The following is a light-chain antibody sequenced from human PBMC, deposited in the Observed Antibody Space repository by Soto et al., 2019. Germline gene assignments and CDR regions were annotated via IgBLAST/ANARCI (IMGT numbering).Light chain of an antibody. V-gene: IGKV1-6*01. Sequence: AIQMTQFPSSLSASVRDRVVISCRTSQDIRNKLGWYQQKPGQATKLLIFGASTLHSGVPSRFSGSGSGTRFTLTITSLQPEDVATYYCLHEYNYPWTFGQGTKVDIK. J-gene: IGKJ1*01. CDR1: QDIRNK. CDR3: LHEYNYPWT. CDR2: GAS.